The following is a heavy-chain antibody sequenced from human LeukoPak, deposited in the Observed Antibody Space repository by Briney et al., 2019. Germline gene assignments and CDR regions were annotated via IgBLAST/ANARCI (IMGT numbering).Heavy chain of an antibody. J-gene: IGHJ5*02. CDR1: GGSISSGSYY. Sequence: SQTLSLTCTVSGGSISSGSYYWSWIRQPAGKGLEWIGRIYTSGSINYNPSLKSRVTISVDTSKNQFSLKLSSVTAADTAVYYCARDHIVVVPAAIYNWFDPWGQGTLVTVSS. D-gene: IGHD2-2*01. V-gene: IGHV4-61*02. CDR3: ARDHIVVVPAAIYNWFDP. CDR2: IYTSGSI.